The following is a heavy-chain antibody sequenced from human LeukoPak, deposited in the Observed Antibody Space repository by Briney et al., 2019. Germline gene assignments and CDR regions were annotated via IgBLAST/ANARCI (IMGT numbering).Heavy chain of an antibody. CDR1: GFTFDDYA. Sequence: GGSLRLSCAASGFTFDDYAMHWVRQAPGKGLEWVSGISWNSGSIGYADSVRGRFTISRDNAKNSLYLQMNSLRVEDMALYYCAKGRKATVTSDFDYWGQGTLVTVSS. CDR2: ISWNSGSI. J-gene: IGHJ4*02. D-gene: IGHD4-17*01. CDR3: AKGRKATVTSDFDY. V-gene: IGHV3-9*03.